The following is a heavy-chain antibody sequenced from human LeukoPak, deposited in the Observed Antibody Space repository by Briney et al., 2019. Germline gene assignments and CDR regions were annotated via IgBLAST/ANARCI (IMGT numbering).Heavy chain of an antibody. V-gene: IGHV4-39*01. CDR3: ARHFAPEAWFQAP. J-gene: IGHJ5*02. Sequence: KPSETLSLTCTVSGGSISSSSYYWGWIRQPPGKGLEWIGSIYYSGYTYYNPSLKSRVTISVDTSKNQFSLKLSSVTAADTAVYYCARHFAPEAWFQAPWGEGTLVTVSS. D-gene: IGHD3-10*01. CDR2: IYYSGYT. CDR1: GGSISSSSYY.